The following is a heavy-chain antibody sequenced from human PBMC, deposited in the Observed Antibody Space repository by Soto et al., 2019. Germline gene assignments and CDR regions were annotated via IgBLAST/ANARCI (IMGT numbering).Heavy chain of an antibody. D-gene: IGHD5-18*01. Sequence: GGSLRLSCAASGFTFSSYWMHWVRQAPGKGLVWVSRINSDGSSTSYADSVKGRFTISRDNAKNTLYLQMNSLRAEDTAVYYCARMDTAMVNEYFHHWGQGTLVTVSS. CDR1: GFTFSSYW. CDR2: INSDGSST. V-gene: IGHV3-74*01. J-gene: IGHJ1*01. CDR3: ARMDTAMVNEYFHH.